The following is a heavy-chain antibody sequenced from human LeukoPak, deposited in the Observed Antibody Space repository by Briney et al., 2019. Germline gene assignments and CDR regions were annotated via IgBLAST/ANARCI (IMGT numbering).Heavy chain of an antibody. CDR2: IIPTFGTA. D-gene: IGHD2-2*01. CDR1: GGTFRTYA. J-gene: IGHJ4*02. CDR3: ARACNSATCPLDY. V-gene: IGHV1-69*05. Sequence: SVKVSCRASGGTFRTYAISWVRQAPGQGLEAMGGIIPTFGTANYAQKFQGRVTMTTDESTSTAYMELSSLRSEDTAVYYCARACNSATCPLDYWGQGILVTVSS.